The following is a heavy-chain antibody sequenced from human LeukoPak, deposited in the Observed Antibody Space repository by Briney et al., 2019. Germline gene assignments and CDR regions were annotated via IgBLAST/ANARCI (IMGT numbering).Heavy chain of an antibody. D-gene: IGHD3-16*02. Sequence: ASVKVSCKDSGATFSSYAISWVRQAPGQGLEWMGGIIPIFGTANYAQKFQGRVTITTDESTSTAYMELSSLRSEDTAVYYCARGASLSVFRSFDYWGQGTLVTVSS. CDR2: IIPIFGTA. CDR3: ARGASLSVFRSFDY. CDR1: GATFSSYA. J-gene: IGHJ4*02. V-gene: IGHV1-69*05.